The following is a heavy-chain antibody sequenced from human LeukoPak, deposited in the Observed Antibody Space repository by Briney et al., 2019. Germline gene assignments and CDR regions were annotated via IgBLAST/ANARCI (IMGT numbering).Heavy chain of an antibody. CDR1: GDSVSSYY. V-gene: IGHV4-59*08. CDR2: IYYSGIT. Sequence: SETLSLTCTVSGDSVSSYYWGWIRQPPGKGMEWIAYIYYSGITNYNPSLKRRVTISLDTPKNQISLKLSSVTAADTAVYHCARLQVYCGGDCYPRWFDPWGQGTLVTVSS. D-gene: IGHD2-21*02. J-gene: IGHJ5*02. CDR3: ARLQVYCGGDCYPRWFDP.